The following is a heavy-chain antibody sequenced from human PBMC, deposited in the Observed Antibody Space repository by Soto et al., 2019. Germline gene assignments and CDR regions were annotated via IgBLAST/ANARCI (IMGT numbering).Heavy chain of an antibody. D-gene: IGHD3-22*01. CDR1: GFTFSTYG. Sequence: GGSLRLSCAASGFTFSTYGMHWVRQPPGKGLEWVAVISSDGKSEHYADPVKGRFSISRDNSKNTLSLQMNSLRVEDTAVYYCAKTITTYSGDSRGRGALVDYWGQGTLVTVSS. CDR2: ISSDGKSE. V-gene: IGHV3-30*18. CDR3: AKTITTYSGDSRGRGALVDY. J-gene: IGHJ4*02.